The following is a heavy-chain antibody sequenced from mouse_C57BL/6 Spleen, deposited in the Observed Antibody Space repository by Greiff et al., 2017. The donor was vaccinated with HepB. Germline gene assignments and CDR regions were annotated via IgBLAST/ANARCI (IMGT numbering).Heavy chain of an antibody. CDR2: INPNNGGT. V-gene: IGHV1-26*01. CDR3: AREEDPPRYFDV. CDR1: GYTFTDYY. J-gene: IGHJ1*03. Sequence: EVKLVESGPELVKPGASVKISCKASGYTFTDYYMNWVKQSHGKSLEWIGDINPNNGGTSYNQKFKGKATLTVDKSSSTAYMELRSLPSEDSAVYYCAREEDPPRYFDVWGTGTTVTVSS.